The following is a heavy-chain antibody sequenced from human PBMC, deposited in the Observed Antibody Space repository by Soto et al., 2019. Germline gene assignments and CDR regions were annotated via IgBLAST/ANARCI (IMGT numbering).Heavy chain of an antibody. V-gene: IGHV1-8*01. D-gene: IGHD6-6*01. CDR2: VNPNSGNT. CDR1: GYTFTSYD. CDR3: AREGYSTSSGPRGNWFDP. Sequence: QVQLVQSGAEVKRPGASVKVCCKASGYTFTSYDINWVRQATGQGLEWVGWVNPNSGNTGYAQKFQGRVTMTKNTSISTAYMELSSLTSEDTAVYYCAREGYSTSSGPRGNWFDPWGQGTLVTVSS. J-gene: IGHJ5*02.